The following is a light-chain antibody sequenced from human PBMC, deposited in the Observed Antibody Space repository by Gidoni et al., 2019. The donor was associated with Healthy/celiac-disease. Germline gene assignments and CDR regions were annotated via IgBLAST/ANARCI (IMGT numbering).Light chain of an antibody. CDR1: QSISSY. CDR3: QQSYSTPRT. CDR2: AAS. Sequence: DLQVTQSPSSLSASVGYRGTITCRASQSISSYLNWYQQKPGNAPKLLIYAASSLQSGVPSRFSGSGSGTDFTLTISSLQPEDFATYYCQQSYSTPRTFGQGTKVEIK. J-gene: IGKJ1*01. V-gene: IGKV1-39*01.